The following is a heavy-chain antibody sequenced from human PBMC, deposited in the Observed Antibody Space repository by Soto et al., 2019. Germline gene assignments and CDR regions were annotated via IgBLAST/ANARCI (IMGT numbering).Heavy chain of an antibody. D-gene: IGHD2-21*01. Sequence: ASVTVSCQTSGYTFTGYYMHWVRQAPGQGLEWMGWINPNSGGTNYAQKFQGWVTMTRDTSISTAYMELSRLRSDDTAVYYCARDFSMVVVAPGYWGQGTLVTVSS. CDR3: ARDFSMVVVAPGY. V-gene: IGHV1-2*04. CDR2: INPNSGGT. CDR1: GYTFTGYY. J-gene: IGHJ4*02.